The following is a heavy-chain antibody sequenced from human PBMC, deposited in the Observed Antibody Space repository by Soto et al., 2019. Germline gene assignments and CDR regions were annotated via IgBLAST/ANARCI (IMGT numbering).Heavy chain of an antibody. Sequence: PGGSLRLSCAASGFTFSSYSMNWVRQAPGKELEWIAYMTSGGSTIHYADSVKGRFTISRDNVKNSLYLQMNSLRDEDTAVYYCARAMIVEDPVSDYWGQGTPVTVSS. V-gene: IGHV3-48*02. CDR2: MTSGGSTI. D-gene: IGHD3-22*01. CDR1: GFTFSSYS. CDR3: ARAMIVEDPVSDY. J-gene: IGHJ4*02.